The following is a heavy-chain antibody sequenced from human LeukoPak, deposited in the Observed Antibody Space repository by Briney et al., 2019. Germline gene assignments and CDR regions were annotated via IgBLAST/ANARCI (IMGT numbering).Heavy chain of an antibody. J-gene: IGHJ6*03. V-gene: IGHV1-69*06. Sequence: ASVKVSCKASGGTFSSYAISWVRQAPGQGLEWMGGIIPIFGTANYAQKFQGRVTITADKSTSTAYMELSSLRSEDTAVYYCARDRSIAARPRYMDVWGKGTTVTVSS. D-gene: IGHD6-6*01. CDR3: ARDRSIAARPRYMDV. CDR2: IIPIFGTA. CDR1: GGTFSSYA.